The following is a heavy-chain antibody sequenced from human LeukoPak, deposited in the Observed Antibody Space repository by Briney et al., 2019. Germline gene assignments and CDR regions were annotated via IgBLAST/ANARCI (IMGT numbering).Heavy chain of an antibody. CDR1: GGTFSSYA. J-gene: IGHJ3*02. CDR2: IIPIFGTA. CDR3: ARDSYYDFWSGYPHKMQMQGAFDI. D-gene: IGHD3-3*01. Sequence: SVKVSCKASGGTFSSYAISWVRQAPGQGLEWMGAIIPIFGTANYAQKFQGRVTITTDESTSTAYMELSSLRSEDTAVYYCARDSYYDFWSGYPHKMQMQGAFDIWGQGKMVTVSS. V-gene: IGHV1-69*05.